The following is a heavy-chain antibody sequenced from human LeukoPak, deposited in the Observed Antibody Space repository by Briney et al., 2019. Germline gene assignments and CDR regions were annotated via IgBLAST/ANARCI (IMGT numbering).Heavy chain of an antibody. CDR3: ARSSFDP. CDR1: GFTFSSYA. CDR2: ISYDGSNK. Sequence: GRSLRLSCAASGFTFSSYAMHRVRQAPGKGLEWVAVISYDGSNKYYADSVKGRFTISRDNSKNTLYLQMNSLRAEDTAVYYCARSSFDPWGQGTLVTVSS. V-gene: IGHV3-30*01. J-gene: IGHJ5*02.